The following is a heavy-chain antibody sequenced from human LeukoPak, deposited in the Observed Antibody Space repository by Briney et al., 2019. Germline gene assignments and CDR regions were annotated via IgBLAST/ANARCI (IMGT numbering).Heavy chain of an antibody. V-gene: IGHV3-21*01. CDR1: GFTFSSYS. J-gene: IGHJ3*02. D-gene: IGHD3-16*01. Sequence: PGGSLRLSCAASGFTFSSYSMNWVRQAPGKGLEWVSSISSSSSYIYYADSVKGRFTISRDNAKNSLYLQMDSLRAEDTAGYYCARDSGGGGGDIWGQGTMVTVSS. CDR3: ARDSGGGGGDI. CDR2: ISSSSSYI.